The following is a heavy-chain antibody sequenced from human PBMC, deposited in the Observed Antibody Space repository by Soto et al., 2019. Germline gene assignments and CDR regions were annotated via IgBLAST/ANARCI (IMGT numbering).Heavy chain of an antibody. CDR3: ARHVGSYWYFDL. Sequence: EVQLVESGGGLVQPGGSPRLSCTASGFAVTSSYMGWVRRAPGKGLEWVSSIYSGRDTYYADSVRGRFTSTTDNSMDTLYLQMNSLRVDDTAMYYCARHVGSYWYFDLWGRGTLVTVSS. CDR2: IYSGRDT. CDR1: GFAVTSSY. J-gene: IGHJ2*01. D-gene: IGHD1-26*01. V-gene: IGHV3-66*04.